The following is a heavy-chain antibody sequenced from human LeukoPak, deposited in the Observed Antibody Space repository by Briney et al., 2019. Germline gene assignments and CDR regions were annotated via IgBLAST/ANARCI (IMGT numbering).Heavy chain of an antibody. CDR2: INPNGGST. J-gene: IGHJ4*02. Sequence: GASVKVSCKTSGYSFSNYYIHGVRQAPGQGLEWVGIINPNGGSTCYAQKFQGRVTMPRATSTSTVYMELSSLRSEDTAVYYCARVDCSADGCYSLFDSWGQGTLVTVSS. V-gene: IGHV1-46*01. D-gene: IGHD2-15*01. CDR3: ARVDCSADGCYSLFDS. CDR1: GYSFSNYY.